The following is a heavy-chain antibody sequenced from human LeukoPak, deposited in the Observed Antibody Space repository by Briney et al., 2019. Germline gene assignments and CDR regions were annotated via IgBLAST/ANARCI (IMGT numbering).Heavy chain of an antibody. V-gene: IGHV4-59*01. Sequence: PSETLSLTCTVSGGSISSYYWSWIRQPPGKGLEWIGYIYYSGGTNYNPSLKSRVTISVDTSKNQFSLKLSSVTAADTAVYYCARAGDILTGYYNVYDYWGQGTLVTVSS. J-gene: IGHJ4*02. CDR1: GGSISSYY. CDR3: ARAGDILTGYYNVYDY. CDR2: IYYSGGT. D-gene: IGHD3-9*01.